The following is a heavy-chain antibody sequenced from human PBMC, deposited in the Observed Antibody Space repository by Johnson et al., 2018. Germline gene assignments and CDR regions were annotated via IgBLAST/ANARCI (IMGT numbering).Heavy chain of an antibody. CDR1: GFTFSSYG. V-gene: IGHV3-30*18. CDR2: ISYDGSNK. J-gene: IGHJ3*02. D-gene: IGHD1-26*01. Sequence: QVQLGESGGGVVQPGRSLRLSCAASGFTFSSYGMHWVRQDPGKGLEWVAVISYDGSNKYYADSVKGRFTSSRDNSKNTLYLQMNSLRADDTAVYYCAKEGEKWELLVAFDIWGQGTMVTVSS. CDR3: AKEGEKWELLVAFDI.